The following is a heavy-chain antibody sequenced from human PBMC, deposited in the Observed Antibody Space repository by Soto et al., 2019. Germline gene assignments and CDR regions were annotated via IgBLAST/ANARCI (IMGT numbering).Heavy chain of an antibody. CDR2: INAGNGNT. J-gene: IGHJ4*02. D-gene: IGHD5-12*01. V-gene: IGHV1-3*01. CDR1: GYTFTSYA. Sequence: VASVKVSCKASGYTFTSYAMHWVRQAPGQRLEWMGWINAGNGNTKYSQKFQGRVTITRDTSASTAYMELSSLRSEDTAVYYCARGRWLRSEYYFDYWGQGTLVTVSS. CDR3: ARGRWLRSEYYFDY.